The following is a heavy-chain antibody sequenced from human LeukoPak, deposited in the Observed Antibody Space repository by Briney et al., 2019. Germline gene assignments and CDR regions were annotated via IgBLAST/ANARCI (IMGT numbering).Heavy chain of an antibody. CDR2: ISGSGGST. Sequence: GGSLRLSCAASGFTFSSYAMNWVRQAPGKGLEWVSTISGSGGSTYYVDSMTGRSTTSRDNSKNTLYLQMNSLRAEDTAVYYCAKGTIVGPTRDAFDIWGQGTMVTVSS. V-gene: IGHV3-23*01. J-gene: IGHJ3*02. D-gene: IGHD1-26*01. CDR1: GFTFSSYA. CDR3: AKGTIVGPTRDAFDI.